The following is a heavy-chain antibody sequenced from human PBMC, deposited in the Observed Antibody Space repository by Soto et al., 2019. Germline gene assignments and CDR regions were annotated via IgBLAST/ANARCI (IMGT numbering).Heavy chain of an antibody. D-gene: IGHD3-10*01. Sequence: SETLSLTCTVSGGSISSYYWSWIRQPPGKGLEWIGYIYYSGSTYYNPSLKSRVTISVDTSKNLFSLKLSSVTAADTAVYYCVTAVRTRLDNWGPGTLVTVSS. J-gene: IGHJ4*02. V-gene: IGHV4-59*06. CDR3: VTAVRTRLDN. CDR2: IYYSGST. CDR1: GGSISSYY.